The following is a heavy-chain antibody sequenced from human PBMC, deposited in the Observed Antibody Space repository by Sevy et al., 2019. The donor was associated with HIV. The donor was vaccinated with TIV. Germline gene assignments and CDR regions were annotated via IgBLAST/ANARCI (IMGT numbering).Heavy chain of an antibody. J-gene: IGHJ6*02. Sequence: SETLSLTCTVSGAAISSGGYYWTWIRQHPGKGLEWIGNIYHSGSSFYNPSLKGRVVMSVVTSKNQFSLNLTTLTAADKDVYYCARVPVGSSNYYYANDVWGQVISVTVSS. CDR2: IYHSGSS. V-gene: IGHV4-31*03. CDR1: GAAISSGGYY. CDR3: ARVPVGSSNYYYANDV. D-gene: IGHD6-6*01.